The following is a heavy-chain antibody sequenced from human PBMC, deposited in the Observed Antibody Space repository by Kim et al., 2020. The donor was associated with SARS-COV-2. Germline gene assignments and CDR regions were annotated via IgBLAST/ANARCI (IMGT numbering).Heavy chain of an antibody. Sequence: GGSLRLSCAASGFTFSYYGMHWVRQAPGKGLEWVAVISYDGSNKYYADSVKGRFTLTRDSSKNTLYLQMNSLRAEDTAVYYCARDLFVPDIVVVPAANYCMDVWSQGTTVTVSS. J-gene: IGHJ6*02. V-gene: IGHV3-33*05. CDR3: ARDLFVPDIVVVPAANYCMDV. D-gene: IGHD2-2*01. CDR2: ISYDGSNK. CDR1: GFTFSYYG.